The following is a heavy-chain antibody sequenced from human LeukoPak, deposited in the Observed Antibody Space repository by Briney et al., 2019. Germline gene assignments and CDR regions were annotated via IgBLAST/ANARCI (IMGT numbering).Heavy chain of an antibody. J-gene: IGHJ3*02. CDR3: ARDNHVPAYHDFWSGYFFGAFDI. CDR1: GFTFSNAW. V-gene: IGHV3-7*01. CDR2: IKQEGGEK. Sequence: GGSLRLSCAASGFTFSNAWMSWVRQAPGKGLEWGANIKQEGGEKYYVDSVKGRFTISRDNAKTSLYLQMNSLRAEDTAVYYCARDNHVPAYHDFWSGYFFGAFDIWGQGTMVTVSS. D-gene: IGHD3-3*01.